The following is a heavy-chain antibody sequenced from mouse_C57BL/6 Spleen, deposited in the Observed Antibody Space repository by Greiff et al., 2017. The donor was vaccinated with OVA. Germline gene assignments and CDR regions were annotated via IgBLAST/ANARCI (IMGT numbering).Heavy chain of an antibody. J-gene: IGHJ3*01. CDR2: INPYNGGT. Sequence: EVQLQESGPVLVKPGASVKMSCKASGYTFTDYYMNWVKQSHGKSLEWIGVINPYNGGTSYNQKFKGKATLTVDKSSSTAYMELNSLTSEDSAVYYCARGNSYYGSSPAWFAYWGQGTLVTVSA. CDR1: GYTFTDYY. CDR3: ARGNSYYGSSPAWFAY. V-gene: IGHV1-19*01. D-gene: IGHD1-1*01.